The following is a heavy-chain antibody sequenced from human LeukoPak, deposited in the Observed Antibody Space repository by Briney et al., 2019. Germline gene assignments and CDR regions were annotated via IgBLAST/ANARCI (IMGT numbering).Heavy chain of an antibody. V-gene: IGHV1-8*01. Sequence: ASVKVSCKASGYTFTSYDINWVRQATGQGLEWMGWVNPNSGNTGYAQKFQGRVTMTRNTSISTAYMELSSLRSEDTAVYYCARIKYSSSWYRDYYYGMDVWGQGTTVTVSS. D-gene: IGHD6-13*01. CDR2: VNPNSGNT. CDR1: GYTFTSYD. CDR3: ARIKYSSSWYRDYYYGMDV. J-gene: IGHJ6*02.